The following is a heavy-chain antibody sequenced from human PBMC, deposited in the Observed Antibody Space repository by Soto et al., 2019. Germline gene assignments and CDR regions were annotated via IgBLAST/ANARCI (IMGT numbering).Heavy chain of an antibody. CDR2: FYYSGST. D-gene: IGHD6-19*01. CDR1: GGSVSSSTYY. Sequence: LQLQESGPGLVKPSETLSLSCTVSGGSVSSSTYYWGWIRQPPGKGLEWIGSFYYSGSTYYNPSLTSRGTISVDTSQNQFSLKLSSVTAADTAVYYCARRGIAVALYSWGQGTLVTVSS. V-gene: IGHV4-39*01. J-gene: IGHJ4*02. CDR3: ARRGIAVALYS.